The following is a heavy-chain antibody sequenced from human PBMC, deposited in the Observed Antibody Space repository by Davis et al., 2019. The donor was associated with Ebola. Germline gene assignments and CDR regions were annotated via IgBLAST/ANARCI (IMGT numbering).Heavy chain of an antibody. CDR3: ARGLRTGYCTNGVCYSIAYYFDY. CDR2: INHSGST. J-gene: IGHJ4*02. CDR1: GGSFSGYY. V-gene: IGHV4-34*01. Sequence: SETLSLTCTVYGGSFSGYYWSWIRQPPGRGLEWIGEINHSGSTNYNPSLKSRVTISVDTSKNQFSLKLSSVTAADTAVYYCARGLRTGYCTNGVCYSIAYYFDYWGQGTLVTVSS. D-gene: IGHD2-8*01.